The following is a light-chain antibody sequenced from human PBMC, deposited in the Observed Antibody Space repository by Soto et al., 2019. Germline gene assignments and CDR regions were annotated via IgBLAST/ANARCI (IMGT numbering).Light chain of an antibody. Sequence: QSVLTQPPSASGSPGQSVTISCTGTSSDVGGYNYVSWYQQYPGRAPKLMIYEVTKRPSGVPDRFSGSKSGNTASLTVSGLPAEDEADDYCSSYAASNNFYFVFGGGTKLTVL. V-gene: IGLV2-8*01. J-gene: IGLJ3*02. CDR3: SSYAASNNFYFV. CDR2: EVT. CDR1: SSDVGGYNY.